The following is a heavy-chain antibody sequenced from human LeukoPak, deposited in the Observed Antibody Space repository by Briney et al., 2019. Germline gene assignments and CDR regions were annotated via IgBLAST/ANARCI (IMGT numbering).Heavy chain of an antibody. V-gene: IGHV4-31*03. CDR1: GGSISSGGYY. Sequence: PSQTLSLTCTVFGGSISSGGYYWSWIRQHPGKGLEWIGYIYYSGSTYYNPSLKSRVTISVDTSKNQFSLKLSSVTAADTAVYYCARDVRQTGIAAAGTNWFDPWGEGTLVTVSS. CDR2: IYYSGST. CDR3: ARDVRQTGIAAAGTNWFDP. J-gene: IGHJ5*02. D-gene: IGHD6-13*01.